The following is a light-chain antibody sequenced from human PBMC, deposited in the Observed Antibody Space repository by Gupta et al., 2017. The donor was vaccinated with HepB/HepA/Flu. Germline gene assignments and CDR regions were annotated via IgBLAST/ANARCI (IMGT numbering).Light chain of an antibody. Sequence: GDRVTITCRASQSIGSWMAWYQQRPGKAPKLLIYRASELHSWVPSRFSGSESGTEFTLTITRLQPDDFAIYYFQQYKTFPVTFGGGTKVEVK. CDR1: QSIGSW. V-gene: IGKV1-5*03. CDR3: QQYKTFPVT. CDR2: RAS. J-gene: IGKJ4*01.